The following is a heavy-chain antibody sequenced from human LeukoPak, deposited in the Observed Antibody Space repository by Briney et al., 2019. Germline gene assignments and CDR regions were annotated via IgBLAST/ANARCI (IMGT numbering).Heavy chain of an antibody. CDR2: INTNTGNP. J-gene: IGHJ6*02. CDR3: AREREWLAAYYYYGMDV. V-gene: IGHV7-4-1*02. Sequence: ASVKVSCKASGYTFTSYAMNWVRQAPGQGLEWMGWINTNTGNPTYAQGFTGRFVISLDTSVSTAYLQISSLKAEDTAVYYCAREREWLAAYYYYGMDVWGQGTTVTVSS. D-gene: IGHD6-19*01. CDR1: GYTFTSYA.